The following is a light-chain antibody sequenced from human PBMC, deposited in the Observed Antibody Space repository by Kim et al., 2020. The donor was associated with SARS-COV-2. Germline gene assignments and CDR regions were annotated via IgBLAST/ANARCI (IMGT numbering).Light chain of an antibody. CDR3: QQYYSTPYT. CDR1: QNVLHGPNNEYY. V-gene: IGKV4-1*01. CDR2: WAF. Sequence: DIVMTQSPDSLAVSLGERATINCKSSQNVLHGPNNEYYIAWFQHKSGQPPKLLIHWAFTRESGVPDRFTGSGSGTDFTLTITSLQADDVAVYYCQQYYSTPYTFGQGTKLEI. J-gene: IGKJ2*01.